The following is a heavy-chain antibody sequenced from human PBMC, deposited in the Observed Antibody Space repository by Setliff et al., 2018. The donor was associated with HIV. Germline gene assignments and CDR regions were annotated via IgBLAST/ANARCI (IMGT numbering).Heavy chain of an antibody. J-gene: IGHJ2*01. CDR2: VYASAYS. CDR3: ARDWVTRSNYYGSGSPWYFDF. V-gene: IGHV4-4*07. CDR1: GGSINSYY. Sequence: SETLSLTCTVSGGSINSYYWSWIRQPAGKGLEWIGRVYASAYSNYNPSLKSRVTMSVDTSQNQFSLKLRSVNAADTAVYYCARDWVTRSNYYGSGSPWYFDFWGRGILVTVSS. D-gene: IGHD3-10*01.